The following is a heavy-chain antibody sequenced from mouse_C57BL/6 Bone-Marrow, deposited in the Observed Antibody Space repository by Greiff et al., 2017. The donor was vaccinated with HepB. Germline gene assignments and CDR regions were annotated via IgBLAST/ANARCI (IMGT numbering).Heavy chain of an antibody. CDR1: GYSITSGYY. Sequence: EVQRVESGPGLVKPSQSLSLTCSVTGYSITSGYYWNWIRQFPGNKLEWMGYISYDGSNNYNPSLKNRISITRDTSKNQFFLKLNSVTTEDTATYYCARGDDGGYFDYWGQGTTLTVSS. D-gene: IGHD2-12*01. CDR2: ISYDGSN. CDR3: ARGDDGGYFDY. V-gene: IGHV3-6*01. J-gene: IGHJ2*01.